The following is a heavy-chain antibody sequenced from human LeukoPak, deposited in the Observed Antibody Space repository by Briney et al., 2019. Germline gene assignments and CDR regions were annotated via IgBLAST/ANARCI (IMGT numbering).Heavy chain of an antibody. CDR3: ARNLDIAVAEYYFDY. D-gene: IGHD6-19*01. V-gene: IGHV5-51*01. J-gene: IGHJ4*02. CDR2: IYPDISDT. Sequence: GESLKISCKGSGYSFTNYWIGWVRQMPGKGLEWMGIIYPDISDTRYSPSFRGQVTMSADKSISTAYLQWSSLQASDTAMYYCARNLDIAVAEYYFDYWGQGTLVTVSS. CDR1: GYSFTNYW.